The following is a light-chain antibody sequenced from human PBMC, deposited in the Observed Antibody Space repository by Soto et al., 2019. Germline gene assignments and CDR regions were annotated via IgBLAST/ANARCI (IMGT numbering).Light chain of an antibody. CDR1: QSVSSSF. J-gene: IGKJ4*01. CDR3: QQYGSSPQT. CDR2: GAS. Sequence: EIVLTQSPGTLSLSPGERATPSCRASQSVSSSFLAWYQQKPGQAPRLLIYGASTRATGIPDRFSGSGSGTDFTLTISRLEPEDFAVYYCQQYGSSPQTFGGGTKV. V-gene: IGKV3-20*01.